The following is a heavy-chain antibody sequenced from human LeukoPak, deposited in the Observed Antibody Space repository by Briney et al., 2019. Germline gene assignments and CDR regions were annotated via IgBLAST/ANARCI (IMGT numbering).Heavy chain of an antibody. V-gene: IGHV3-23*01. CDR3: AKVSSGWYLLYYFDY. D-gene: IGHD6-19*01. CDR1: GFTFSSYA. J-gene: IGHJ4*02. Sequence: GGSLRLSCAASGFTFSSYAMSWVRQAPGKGLEWVSAISGSGGSTYYADSVKGRFTISRDNSKNTLYLQMNSLRAEDTAVYYCAKVSSGWYLLYYFDYWGQGTLVTVSS. CDR2: ISGSGGST.